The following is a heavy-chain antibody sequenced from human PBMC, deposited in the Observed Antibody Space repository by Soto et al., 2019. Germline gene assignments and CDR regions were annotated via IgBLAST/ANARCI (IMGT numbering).Heavy chain of an antibody. CDR2: INAGNGNT. CDR3: ARDRGPYYYGSGSPPASMDV. V-gene: IGHV1-3*01. Sequence: QVQLVQSGAEVKKPGASVKVSCKASGYTFTSYAMHWVRQAPGQRLEWMGWINAGNGNTKYSQKFQGRVTITRDTSSSTAYMELSSLRSEDTAVYYCARDRGPYYYGSGSPPASMDVWGQGTTVTVSS. J-gene: IGHJ6*02. D-gene: IGHD3-10*01. CDR1: GYTFTSYA.